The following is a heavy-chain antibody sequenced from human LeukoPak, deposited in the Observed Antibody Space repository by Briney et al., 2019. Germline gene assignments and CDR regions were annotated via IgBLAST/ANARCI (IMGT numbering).Heavy chain of an antibody. J-gene: IGHJ4*02. CDR2: ISPSGDDS. CDR1: GFTFSIYA. V-gene: IGHV3-23*01. D-gene: IGHD3-10*01. CDR3: AKTLGYYGSEHYFDL. Sequence: PGGSLRLSCAASGFTFSIYAMSWVRQAPGKGLEWVSTISPSGDDSYFADSVKGRFTISRYNSKGTLDLQMSSLRAEDTAVYFCAKTLGYYGSEHYFDLWGRGTLVTVSS.